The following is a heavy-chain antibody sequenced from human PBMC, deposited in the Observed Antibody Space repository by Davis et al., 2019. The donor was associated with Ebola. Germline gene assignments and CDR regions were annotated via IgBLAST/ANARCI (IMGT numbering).Heavy chain of an antibody. CDR1: GFTFSNYA. CDR2: ISVSGGSA. J-gene: IGHJ4*02. V-gene: IGHV3-23*01. CDR3: ARGRSSGWPYYFDY. D-gene: IGHD6-19*01. Sequence: GESLKISCAASGFTFSNYAMNWVRQAPGKGLEWVATISVSGGSAYSADSVKGRFTISRDNSKNTLYLQMNSLRAEDTAVYYCARGRSSGWPYYFDYWGQGTLVTVSS.